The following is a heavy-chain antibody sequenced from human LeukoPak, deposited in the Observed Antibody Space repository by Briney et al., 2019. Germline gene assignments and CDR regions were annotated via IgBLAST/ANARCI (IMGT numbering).Heavy chain of an antibody. J-gene: IGHJ4*02. V-gene: IGHV4-59*08. Sequence: SETLSLTCTVSGGSISSYYWSWIRQPPGKGLEWIGYIYYSGSTNYNPSLKSRVTISVDTSKNQFSLKLSSVTAADTAVYYCARHFAPLVWSGYFYYFDYWGQGTLVTVSS. CDR1: GGSISSYY. D-gene: IGHD3-3*01. CDR2: IYYSGST. CDR3: ARHFAPLVWSGYFYYFDY.